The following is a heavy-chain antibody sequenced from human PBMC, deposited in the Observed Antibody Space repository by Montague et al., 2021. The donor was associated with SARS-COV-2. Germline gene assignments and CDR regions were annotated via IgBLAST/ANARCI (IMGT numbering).Heavy chain of an antibody. D-gene: IGHD3-9*01. V-gene: IGHV2-70*13. CDR3: VRIQCDILTGYSGPHFDY. CDR2: IDWDDDK. J-gene: IGHJ4*02. Sequence: PALVKPTQTLTLTCTFSGFSLTTTGMCVSWIRQPPGKALEWLAIIDWDDDKYYSTSLKTRLTISKDTSKNQVVLTMTNMDPVDTATYYCVRIQCDILTGYSGPHFDYWGQGTLVTVSS. CDR1: GFSLTTTGMC.